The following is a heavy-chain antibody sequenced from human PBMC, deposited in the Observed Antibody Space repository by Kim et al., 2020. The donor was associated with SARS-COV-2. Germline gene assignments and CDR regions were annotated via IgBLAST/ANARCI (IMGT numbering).Heavy chain of an antibody. J-gene: IGHJ6*02. Sequence: RFTISRDESKNTLYLQMNSLKTEDTAVYYCTTLVAAAGTGYYYYYGMDVWGQGTTVTVSS. D-gene: IGHD6-13*01. V-gene: IGHV3-15*01. CDR3: TTLVAAAGTGYYYYYGMDV.